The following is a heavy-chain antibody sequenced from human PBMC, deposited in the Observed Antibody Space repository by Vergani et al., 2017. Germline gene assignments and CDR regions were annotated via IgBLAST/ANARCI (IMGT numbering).Heavy chain of an antibody. V-gene: IGHV3-30*03. J-gene: IGHJ4*02. D-gene: IGHD4-17*01. CDR2: ISYDGSNK. Sequence: QVQLVESGGGVVQPGRSLRLSCAASGFTFSSYGMHWVRQAPGKGLEWVAVISYDGSNKYYADSVKGRFTISRDNSKNTLYLQMNSLRAEDTAVYYCAAPSMTTVTTEPFDYWGQGTLVTVSS. CDR1: GFTFSSYG. CDR3: AAPSMTTVTTEPFDY.